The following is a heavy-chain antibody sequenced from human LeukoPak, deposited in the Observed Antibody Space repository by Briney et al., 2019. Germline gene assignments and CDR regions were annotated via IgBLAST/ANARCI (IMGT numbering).Heavy chain of an antibody. CDR2: ISAYNGNT. CDR3: ARVYPPSTVTSDFDY. J-gene: IGHJ4*02. V-gene: IGHV1-18*01. Sequence: ASVKVSCKASGGTFSSYAISWVRQAPGQGLEWMGWISAYNGNTNYAQKLQGRVTMTTDTSTSTAYMELRSLRSDDTAVYYCARVYPPSTVTSDFDYWGQGTLVTVSS. CDR1: GGTFSSYA. D-gene: IGHD4-17*01.